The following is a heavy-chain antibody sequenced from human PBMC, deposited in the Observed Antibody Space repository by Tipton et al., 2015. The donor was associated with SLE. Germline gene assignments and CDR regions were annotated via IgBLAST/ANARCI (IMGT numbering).Heavy chain of an antibody. CDR3: ARGESRSYIAARLGFDY. D-gene: IGHD6-6*01. V-gene: IGHV6-1*01. Sequence: TLSLTCAISGDSVSSNSAAWNWIRQSPSRGLEWLGRTYYRSKWYTDYAVSVKSRITINPDTSKNQFSLQLNSVTPEDTAVYYCARGESRSYIAARLGFDYWGQGTLVTVSS. CDR1: GDSVSSNSAA. CDR2: TYYRSKWYT. J-gene: IGHJ4*02.